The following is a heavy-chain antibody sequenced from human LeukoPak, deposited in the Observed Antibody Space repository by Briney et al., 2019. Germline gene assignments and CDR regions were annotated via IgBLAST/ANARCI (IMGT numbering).Heavy chain of an antibody. CDR1: GFTFSSYV. CDR3: AKDRIVGATARLFDY. V-gene: IGHV3-23*01. CDR2: ISGSGDST. Sequence: PGASLRLSCAASGFTFSSYVMGWVRQAPGKGLGWVSGISGSGDSTYYADSVKGRFTISRDNSKNTLYLQMNSLRGEDTAVYYCAKDRIVGATARLFDYWGQGTLVTVSS. J-gene: IGHJ4*02. D-gene: IGHD1-26*01.